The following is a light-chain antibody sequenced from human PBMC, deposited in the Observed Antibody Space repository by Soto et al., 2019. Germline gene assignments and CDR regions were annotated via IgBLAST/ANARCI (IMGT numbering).Light chain of an antibody. J-gene: IGLJ1*01. CDR3: QTWGTGIHYV. V-gene: IGLV4-69*01. Sequence: QTVVTQSPSASASLGASVKLTCTLSSGHSSYAIAWHQQQPEKGPRYLMKLNSDGSHSKGDGIPDRFSGSSSGAERYLTISSLQSEDEADYYCQTWGTGIHYVFGTGTKSTVL. CDR2: LNSDGSH. CDR1: SGHSSYA.